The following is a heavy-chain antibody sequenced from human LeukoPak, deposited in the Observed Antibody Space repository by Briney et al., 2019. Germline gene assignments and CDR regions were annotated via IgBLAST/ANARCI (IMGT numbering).Heavy chain of an antibody. D-gene: IGHD1-26*01. CDR2: ISISGGST. CDR3: AKDSSNIMGARLDY. V-gene: IGHV3-23*01. J-gene: IGHJ4*02. Sequence: GGSLRLSCAASGFTFNSYAMSWVRQAPGRGLEWVSGISISGGSTYYADSVKGRFTISRDNSKNTLFLQMNSLRAEDTAVYHCAKDSSNIMGARLDYWGQGTLVTVSS. CDR1: GFTFNSYA.